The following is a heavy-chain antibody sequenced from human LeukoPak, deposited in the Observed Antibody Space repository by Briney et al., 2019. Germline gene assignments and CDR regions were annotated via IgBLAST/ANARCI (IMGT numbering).Heavy chain of an antibody. V-gene: IGHV3-74*03. CDR1: GFTFSSHW. D-gene: IGHD3-3*01. Sequence: PGGSLRLSCAASGFTFSSHWMHWVRQAPGKGLVWVSRINGDGSNTTYADSVKGRFTISRDNSKNTLYLQVNSLRSEDTAVYYCAKDGDFRSGFNWFDPWGQGTLVTVSS. CDR3: AKDGDFRSGFNWFDP. CDR2: INGDGSNT. J-gene: IGHJ5*02.